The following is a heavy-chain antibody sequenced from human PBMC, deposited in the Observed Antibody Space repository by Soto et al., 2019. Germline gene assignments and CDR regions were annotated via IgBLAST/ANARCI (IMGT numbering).Heavy chain of an antibody. D-gene: IGHD2-21*01. CDR3: ARGRKDIVGPPDVFDV. J-gene: IGHJ3*01. Sequence: SETLSLTCTVSGGSVNTNYWTWIRQPPGRGPQWIGNIDYSGRPHYNPSLKSRVSMSIDISKNKFSLRLNSVTAADTAVYYCARGRKDIVGPPDVFDVWGEGTMVPVSS. V-gene: IGHV4-59*02. CDR1: GGSVNTNY. CDR2: IDYSGRP.